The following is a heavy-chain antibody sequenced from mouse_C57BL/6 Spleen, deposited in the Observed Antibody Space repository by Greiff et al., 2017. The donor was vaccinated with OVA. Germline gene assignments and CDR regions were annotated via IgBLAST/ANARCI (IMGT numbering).Heavy chain of an antibody. CDR1: GYTFTSYG. CDR2: IYPRSGNT. Sequence: VQLQQSGAELARPGASVKLSCKASGYTFTSYGISWVKQRTGQGLEWIGEIYPRSGNTYYNEKFKGKATLTADKSSSTAYMELRSLTSEDSAVYFCARLEATAQATDFDYWGQGTTLTVSS. V-gene: IGHV1-81*01. D-gene: IGHD3-2*02. J-gene: IGHJ2*01. CDR3: ARLEATAQATDFDY.